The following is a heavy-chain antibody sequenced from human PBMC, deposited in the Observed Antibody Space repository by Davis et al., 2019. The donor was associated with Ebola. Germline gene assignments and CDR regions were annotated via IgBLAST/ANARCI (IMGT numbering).Heavy chain of an antibody. J-gene: IGHJ6*02. CDR1: GFTFSSYA. D-gene: IGHD3-3*01. CDR3: ASRLITIFGVVGDYYYGMDV. V-gene: IGHV3-23*01. CDR2: ISGSGGST. Sequence: GESLKISCAASGFTFSSYAMSWVRQAPGKGLEWVSAISGSGGSTYYADSVKGRFTISRHNSKNTLYLQMNSLRAEDTAVYYCASRLITIFGVVGDYYYGMDVWGQGTTVTVSS.